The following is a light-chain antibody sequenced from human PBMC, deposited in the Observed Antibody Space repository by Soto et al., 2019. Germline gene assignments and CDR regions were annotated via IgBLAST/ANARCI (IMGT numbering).Light chain of an antibody. Sequence: IQLTQSPSSLSASVGDSVTVTCRASQSINLYLNWYQQKPGKAPTLLIYGASTLQSGAPSRFSGGGSRTDFTLTISSLQTEDFATYYCQQSYRSPYTFGQGTKLEI. CDR2: GAS. J-gene: IGKJ2*01. CDR3: QQSYRSPYT. V-gene: IGKV1-39*01. CDR1: QSINLY.